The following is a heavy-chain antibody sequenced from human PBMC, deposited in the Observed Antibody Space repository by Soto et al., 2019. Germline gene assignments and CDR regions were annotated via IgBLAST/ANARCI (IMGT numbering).Heavy chain of an antibody. CDR2: IAPGNGNT. D-gene: IGHD2-21*01. CDR1: GYTFTDYA. J-gene: IGHJ4*02. V-gene: IGHV1-3*01. CDR3: AKGSRMWTPDY. Sequence: QFQLVQSGAEVKKPGASVKVFCKASGYTFTDYAIHLVRQAPGQRLELMGWIAPGNGNTKYSQNFQGRVTITRDTSATTAYMELSSLRSEDTAVYYCAKGSRMWTPDYWGQGTLVTVSS.